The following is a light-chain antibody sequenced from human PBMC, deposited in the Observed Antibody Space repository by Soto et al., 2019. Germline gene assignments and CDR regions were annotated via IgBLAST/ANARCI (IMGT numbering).Light chain of an antibody. CDR3: QQYNKWRT. CDR2: GGS. V-gene: IGKV3D-15*01. Sequence: EIVLTQSPATLSLSPGERASLSCRASQSVIAYLVWNQQKPGQAPRRLIYGGSSRATGIPVRFSGSGSGTEFTLTISSLQSEDFAVYYCQQYNKWRTFGQGTKVDI. CDR1: QSVIAY. J-gene: IGKJ1*01.